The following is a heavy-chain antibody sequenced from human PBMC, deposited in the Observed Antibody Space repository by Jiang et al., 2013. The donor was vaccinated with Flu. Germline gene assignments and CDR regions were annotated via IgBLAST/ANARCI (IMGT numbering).Heavy chain of an antibody. D-gene: IGHD2-2*01. CDR1: GFTFGDYG. Sequence: VQLVESGGGLVQPGRSLSLSCIGSGFTFGDYGLNWFRQAPGKGLEWVGFIGSKLYGARREYAASVRGRFIISRDDSKNIAYLRMNSLKTEDTALYYCSRDLVRDIIIIPTGYCDYWGQGALVTVSS. V-gene: IGHV3-49*03. J-gene: IGHJ4*02. CDR2: IGSKLYGARR. CDR3: SRDLVRDIIIIPTGYCDY.